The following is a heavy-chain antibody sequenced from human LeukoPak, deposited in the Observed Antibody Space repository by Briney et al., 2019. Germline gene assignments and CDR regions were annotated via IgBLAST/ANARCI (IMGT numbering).Heavy chain of an antibody. CDR3: ARELYDFWSDPSLDY. Sequence: GRSLRLSCAASGFTFSSYAMHWVRQAPGKGLEWVAVISYDGSNKYYADSVKGRFTISRDNSKNTMYLQMNSLRAEDTAVYYCARELYDFWSDPSLDYWGQGTLVTVSS. D-gene: IGHD3-3*01. J-gene: IGHJ4*02. CDR1: GFTFSSYA. CDR2: ISYDGSNK. V-gene: IGHV3-30-3*01.